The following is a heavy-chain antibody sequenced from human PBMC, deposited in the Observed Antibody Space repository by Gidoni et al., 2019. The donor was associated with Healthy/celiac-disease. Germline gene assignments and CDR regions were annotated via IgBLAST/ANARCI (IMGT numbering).Heavy chain of an antibody. CDR2: IYPGDSDT. CDR1: GYSFTSYW. V-gene: IGHV5-51*01. D-gene: IGHD3-3*01. Sequence: EVQLVQSGAEVKKPGESLKISCTGSGYSFTSYWIGWVGQMPGKGLEWMGIIYPGDSDTRYSPSFQGQVTISADKSISTAYLQWSSLKASDTAMYYCARLLHYDFWSGYYTGDGGLFDYWGQGTLVTVSS. CDR3: ARLLHYDFWSGYYTGDGGLFDY. J-gene: IGHJ4*02.